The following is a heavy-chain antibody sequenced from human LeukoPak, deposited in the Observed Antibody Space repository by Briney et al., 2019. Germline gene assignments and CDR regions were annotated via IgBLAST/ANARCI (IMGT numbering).Heavy chain of an antibody. J-gene: IGHJ6*02. D-gene: IGHD3-10*01. CDR3: ARDRRVRGVTAPFDYYYYGMDV. CDR1: GGSISSSNW. Sequence: PSGTLSLTCAVSGGSISSSNWWSWVPQPPGKGLEWIGEIYHSGSTNYNPSLKSRVTISVDKSKNQFSLKLSSVTAADTAVYYCARDRRVRGVTAPFDYYYYGMDVWGQGTTVTVSS. V-gene: IGHV4-4*02. CDR2: IYHSGST.